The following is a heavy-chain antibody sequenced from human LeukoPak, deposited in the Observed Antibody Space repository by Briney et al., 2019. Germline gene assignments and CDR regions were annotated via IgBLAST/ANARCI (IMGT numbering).Heavy chain of an antibody. CDR3: ARGLQQQLGWFDP. J-gene: IGHJ5*02. D-gene: IGHD6-13*01. CDR2: IYRGGGT. CDR1: GFTVSNIY. Sequence: GGPLRLPCSASGFTVSNIYMSGSREAPGRGLVGFSIIYRGGGTNYADPVKGGFTIPRHNSKNTLRVQMSSLRPDDTGVCYCARGLQQQLGWFDPWGQGTLVTVSS. V-gene: IGHV3-53*04.